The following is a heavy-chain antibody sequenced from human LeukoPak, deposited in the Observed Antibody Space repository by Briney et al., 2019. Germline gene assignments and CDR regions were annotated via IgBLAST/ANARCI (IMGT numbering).Heavy chain of an antibody. CDR3: ARAGGAPHGDYEFDF. D-gene: IGHD4-17*01. J-gene: IGHJ4*02. CDR2: ISYSGST. Sequence: SETLSLTCTVSDDSFSSHYWTWIRQPPGKGLEWIGYISYSGSTNYNPSLKSRVTISVDTSKNQFSLKLTSVTAADTAIYYCARAGGAPHGDYEFDFWGQGILVTVSS. V-gene: IGHV4-59*08. CDR1: DDSFSSHY.